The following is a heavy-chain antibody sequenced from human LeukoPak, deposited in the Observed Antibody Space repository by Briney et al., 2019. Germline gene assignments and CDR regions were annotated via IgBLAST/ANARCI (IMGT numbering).Heavy chain of an antibody. CDR2: IKEVGREK. J-gene: IGHJ4*02. CDR1: GFTFSRYW. CDR3: ARDGGITSGTDY. D-gene: IGHD3-16*01. Sequence: PGGSLRLSCAASGFTFSRYWMSWVRQAPAKGLEWVANIKEVGREKYYVDSVKGRFTISRDNAKNSVYLHINSLRVQDTGVYYFARDGGITSGTDYCGQGTVITVTS. V-gene: IGHV3-7*03.